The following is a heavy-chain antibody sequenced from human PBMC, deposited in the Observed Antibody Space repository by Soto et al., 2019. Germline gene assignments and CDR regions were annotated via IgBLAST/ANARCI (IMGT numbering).Heavy chain of an antibody. CDR2: IIPLFGTA. D-gene: IGHD2-21*01. J-gene: IGHJ4*02. V-gene: IGHV1-69*01. CDR1: GVTFSSET. CDR3: ATELGDNPASPFDS. Sequence: QVQLVQTGAEVKKPGSSVKVSCKASGVTFSSETISWVRQAPGQGVEWVGGIIPLFGTANYAQEFQGRVTITADESTSTLYIELSSLRSDDTAVYYCATELGDNPASPFDSWGQGTLVTVSS.